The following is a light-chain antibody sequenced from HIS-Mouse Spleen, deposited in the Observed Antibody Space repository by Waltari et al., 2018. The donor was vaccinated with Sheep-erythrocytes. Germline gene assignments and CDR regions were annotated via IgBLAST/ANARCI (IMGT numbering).Light chain of an antibody. CDR1: SSVVGSYNR. Sequence: QSALTQPASLSGSPGQSITISCTGTSSVVGSYNRGPSYQQHPGKAPQLMIYEGSKRPSGVSNRFSGSKSGNTASLTISGLQAEDEADYYCCSYAGSSTPWVFGGGTKLTVL. V-gene: IGLV2-23*01. CDR3: CSYAGSSTPWV. CDR2: EGS. J-gene: IGLJ3*02.